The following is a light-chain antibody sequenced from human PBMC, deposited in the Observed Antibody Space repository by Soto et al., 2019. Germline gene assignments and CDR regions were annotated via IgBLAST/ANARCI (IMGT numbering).Light chain of an antibody. CDR1: SSDVGGYDS. CDR2: DVS. Sequence: QSALTQPASVSGSPGQSITISCTGTSSDVGGYDSVSWYQQHPGKAPQLMIFDVSNRPSGVSSRFSGSKSGNTASLSISGLQTEDEAKYYCSSYISSSSRVFGGGTQLTVL. CDR3: SSYISSSSRV. V-gene: IGLV2-14*03. J-gene: IGLJ7*01.